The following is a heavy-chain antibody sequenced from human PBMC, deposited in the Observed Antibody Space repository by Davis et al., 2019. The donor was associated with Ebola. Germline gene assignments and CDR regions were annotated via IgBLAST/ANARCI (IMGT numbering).Heavy chain of an antibody. J-gene: IGHJ6*02. CDR2: IYYSGST. CDR1: GGSISSYY. V-gene: IGHV4-59*01. Sequence: MPSETLSLTCTVSGGSISSYYWSWIRQPPGKGLEWIGYIYYSGSTNYNPSLKSRVTISVDTSKNQFSLKLSSVTAADTAVYYCARLRVVWDDYGMDVWGQGTTVTVSS. D-gene: IGHD2-15*01. CDR3: ARLRVVWDDYGMDV.